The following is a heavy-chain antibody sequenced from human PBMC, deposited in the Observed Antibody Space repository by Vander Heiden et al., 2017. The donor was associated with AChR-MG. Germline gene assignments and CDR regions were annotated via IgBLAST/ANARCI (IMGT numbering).Heavy chain of an antibody. CDR1: GGSFSGYY. Sequence: QVQLQQWGAGLLKPSETLSLTCAVYGGSFSGYYWSWIRQPPGKGLEWIGEINHSGSTNYNPSLKSRVTISVDTSKNQFSLKLSSVTAADTAVYYCARGRRYQLLGSSSFNRGSRLAIDYWGQGTLVTVSS. CDR2: INHSGST. CDR3: ARGRRYQLLGSSSFNRGSRLAIDY. V-gene: IGHV4-34*01. J-gene: IGHJ4*02. D-gene: IGHD2-2*01.